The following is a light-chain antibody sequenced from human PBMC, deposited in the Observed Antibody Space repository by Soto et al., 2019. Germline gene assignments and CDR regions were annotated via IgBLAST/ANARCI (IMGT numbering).Light chain of an antibody. CDR1: QGISSY. Sequence: IQLTQSPSSLSASVGDRVTITCRASQGISSYLAWYQQKPGKAPNLLIYGASILQSGVPSRFSGSGSETDFTLTINSLQPEDFASYYCQQLNSYPLTFGGGTKVEIK. V-gene: IGKV1-9*01. CDR2: GAS. J-gene: IGKJ4*01. CDR3: QQLNSYPLT.